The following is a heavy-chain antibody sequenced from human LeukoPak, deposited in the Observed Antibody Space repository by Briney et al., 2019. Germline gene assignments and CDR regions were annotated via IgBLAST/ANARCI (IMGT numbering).Heavy chain of an antibody. CDR3: ARSKGEQLVQAFDY. CDR1: GYTFTSYD. D-gene: IGHD6-6*01. V-gene: IGHV1-8*03. J-gene: IGHJ4*02. Sequence: ASVKVSCKASGYTFTSYDINWVRQATGQGLEWMGWMNPNSGNTGYAQKFQGRVTITRNTSISTAYMELSSLRSEDTAVYYCARSKGEQLVQAFDYWGQGTLVTVSS. CDR2: MNPNSGNT.